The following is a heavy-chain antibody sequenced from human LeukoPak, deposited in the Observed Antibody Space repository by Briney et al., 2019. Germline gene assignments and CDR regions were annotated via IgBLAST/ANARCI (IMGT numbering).Heavy chain of an antibody. Sequence: SETLSLTCTVSGGSISSYYRSWIRQPPGKGLEWIGYIYTSGSTNYNPSLKSRVTISVDTSKNQFSLKLSPVTAADTAVYYCARQDYSNYKIDYWGQGTLVTVSS. CDR3: ARQDYSNYKIDY. J-gene: IGHJ4*02. V-gene: IGHV4-4*09. D-gene: IGHD4-11*01. CDR2: IYTSGST. CDR1: GGSISSYY.